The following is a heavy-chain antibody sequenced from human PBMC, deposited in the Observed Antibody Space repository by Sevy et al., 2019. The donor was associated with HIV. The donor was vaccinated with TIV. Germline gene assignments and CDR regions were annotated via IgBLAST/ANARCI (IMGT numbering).Heavy chain of an antibody. CDR1: GGSISSYY. Sequence: SEILSLTCTVSGGSISSYYWSWIRQPAGKGLEWIGRIYTSGSTNYNPSLKSRVTMSVDTSKNQFSLKLSSVTAADTAVYYCARERIMITFGGVIVSDAFDIWGQGTMVTVSS. CDR3: ARERIMITFGGVIVSDAFDI. J-gene: IGHJ3*02. CDR2: IYTSGST. D-gene: IGHD3-16*02. V-gene: IGHV4-4*07.